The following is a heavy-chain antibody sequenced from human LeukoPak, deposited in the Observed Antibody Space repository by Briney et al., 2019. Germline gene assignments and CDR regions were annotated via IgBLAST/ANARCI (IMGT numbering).Heavy chain of an antibody. V-gene: IGHV3-48*02. CDR1: GFTFSNAW. CDR3: ARIKAFDI. J-gene: IGHJ3*02. Sequence: SGGSLRLSCAASGFTFSNAWMNWVRQAPGKGLEWVSYISSSSSTIYYADSVKGRFTISRDNAKNSLYLRMNSLRDEDTAVYYCARIKAFDIWGQGTMVTVSS. CDR2: ISSSSSTI.